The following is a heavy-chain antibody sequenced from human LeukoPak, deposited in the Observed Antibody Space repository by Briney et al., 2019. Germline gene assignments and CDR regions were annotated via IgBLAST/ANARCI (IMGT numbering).Heavy chain of an antibody. CDR3: ARQPANTAAFDI. V-gene: IGHV4-59*08. CDR2: VRDNGEN. J-gene: IGHJ3*02. Sequence: SETLSLTCTVSGGSINTYYWSCIRQPPGKGLEWIAYVRDNGENNYNPSLKSRVAISVDTANTQISLRLNFVTAADTAIYYCARQPANTAAFDIWGLGTMVTVSS. D-gene: IGHD5-18*01. CDR1: GGSINTYY.